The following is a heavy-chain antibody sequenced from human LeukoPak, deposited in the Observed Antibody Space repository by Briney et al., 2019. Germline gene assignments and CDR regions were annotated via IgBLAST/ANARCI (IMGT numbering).Heavy chain of an antibody. J-gene: IGHJ6*03. CDR3: ARDYGDYVGYYYMDV. V-gene: IGHV4-4*07. CDR2: IYNSGSI. CDR1: GGSISRYY. Sequence: PSETLSLTCTVSGGSISRYYGSCIRQPAGKGLEGIGRIYNSGSINYNPSLKSRVTMSVDTSKNQFSLKLSSVTAADRAVYYCARDYGDYVGYYYMDVWGKGTTVTVSS. D-gene: IGHD4-17*01.